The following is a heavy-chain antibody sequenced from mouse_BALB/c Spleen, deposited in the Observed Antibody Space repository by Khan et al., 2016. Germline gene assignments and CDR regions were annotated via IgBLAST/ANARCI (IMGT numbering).Heavy chain of an antibody. J-gene: IGHJ4*01. V-gene: IGHV1-9*01. Sequence: QVQLQQSGAELMKPGASVKISCKATGYTFSSYWIEWVKQRPGHGLEWIGEILPGSGSTNYNEKFKGKATFTADTSSNTDYMQLSSLTSEDSAVYDCARFTTVVAMEYWGQGTSVTVSS. CDR2: ILPGSGST. D-gene: IGHD1-1*01. CDR3: ARFTTVVAMEY. CDR1: GYTFSSYW.